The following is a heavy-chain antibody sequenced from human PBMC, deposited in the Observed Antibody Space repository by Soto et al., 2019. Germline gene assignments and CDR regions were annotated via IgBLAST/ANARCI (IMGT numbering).Heavy chain of an antibody. J-gene: IGHJ5*02. D-gene: IGHD1-26*01. CDR2: TYYRSKWYH. CDR3: ARSPPVIGANWFDP. CDR1: GDSVSSDSAA. Sequence: QVQLQQSGPGLVKPSQTLSLTCAISGDSVSSDSAAWNWIRQSPSRGLEWLGRTYYRSKWYHDSAVSVKSRITINPDTSTNQFSLQLNSVTPEDTAVYYCARSPPVIGANWFDPWGQGTLVTVSS. V-gene: IGHV6-1*01.